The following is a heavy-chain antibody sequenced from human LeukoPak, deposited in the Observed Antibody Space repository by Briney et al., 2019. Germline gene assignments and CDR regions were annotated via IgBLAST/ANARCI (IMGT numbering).Heavy chain of an antibody. CDR1: GGSFSGYY. J-gene: IGHJ4*02. Sequence: SETLSLTCAVYGGSFSGYYWSWIRQPPGKGLEWIGEINHSGSTNYNPSLKSRVTISVDTSKNQFSLKLSSVTAADTAVYYCARGRGSSWRYYFDYWGQGTLVTVSS. CDR2: INHSGST. CDR3: ARGRGSSWRYYFDY. D-gene: IGHD6-13*01. V-gene: IGHV4-34*01.